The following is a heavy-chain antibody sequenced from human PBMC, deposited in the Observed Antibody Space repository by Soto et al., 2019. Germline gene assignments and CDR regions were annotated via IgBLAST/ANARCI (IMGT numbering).Heavy chain of an antibody. J-gene: IGHJ6*02. CDR2: ISNAGDTT. Sequence: PGGSLRLSCAASGFTFSSYAMSWVRQAPGKGLEWVSVISNAGDTTFYADSVKGRFTISRDNSKNTLYLQMNSLRAEDTAVYYCAKAPPAPYYYGMDVWGQGTTVTVSS. CDR1: GFTFSSYA. V-gene: IGHV3-23*01. D-gene: IGHD2-2*01. CDR3: AKAPPAPYYYGMDV.